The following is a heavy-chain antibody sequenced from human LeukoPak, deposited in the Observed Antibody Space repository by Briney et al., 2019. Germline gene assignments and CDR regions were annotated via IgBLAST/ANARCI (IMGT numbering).Heavy chain of an antibody. CDR1: GGTFSSYA. D-gene: IGHD5-12*01. J-gene: IGHJ4*02. CDR2: IIPIFGTA. CDR3: ARDDPGYSGYDLS. V-gene: IGHV1-69*13. Sequence: ASVKVSCKASGGTFSSYAISWVRQAPGQGLEWMGGIIPIFGTANYAQKFQGRVTITVDESTSTAYMELSSLRSEDTAVYYCARDDPGYSGYDLSWGQGTLVTVSS.